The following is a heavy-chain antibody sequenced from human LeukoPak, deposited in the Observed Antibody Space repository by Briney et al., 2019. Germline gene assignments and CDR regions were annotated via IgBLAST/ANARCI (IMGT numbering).Heavy chain of an antibody. CDR1: GGSISSYY. V-gene: IGHV4-59*01. D-gene: IGHD3-22*01. CDR3: ARFYASSGYYSFDH. CDR2: IYYSGST. Sequence: PSETLSLTCTVSGGSISSYYWSWIRQPPGKGLEWIGYIYYSGSTNYNPSLKSRVTISVDTPKNQFSLKLSSVTAADTAVYYCARFYASSGYYSFDHWGQGTLVTVSS. J-gene: IGHJ4*02.